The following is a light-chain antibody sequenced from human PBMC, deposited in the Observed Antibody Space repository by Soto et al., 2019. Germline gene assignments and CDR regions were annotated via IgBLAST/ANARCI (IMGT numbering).Light chain of an antibody. J-gene: IGLJ1*01. CDR2: DVG. Sequence: QSALTQPASVSGSPGQSITISCTGTSSDIGTYNFVSWYQVHPGRAPKLIIHDVGDRPSGVSNRYSGSKSGNTASLTMSGLQPEEEADYYGSSYSSTTTVVGTGTKHTVL. V-gene: IGLV2-14*01. CDR1: SSDIGTYNF. CDR3: SSYSSTTTV.